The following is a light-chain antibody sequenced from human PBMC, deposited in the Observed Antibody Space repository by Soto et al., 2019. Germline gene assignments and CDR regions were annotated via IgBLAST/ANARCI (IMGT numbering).Light chain of an antibody. J-gene: IGKJ2*01. CDR1: QSLVYGDGYTY. CDR2: RIS. Sequence: EVVMTQSPLSLPVTLGQPASISCRSSQSLVYGDGYTYLNWFQQRPGQSPRRLIYRISDRDSGAPERFSGSGSGTVFTLKISGVGAEDVGFYYCMQASHWPYTFGQGTKLEI. CDR3: MQASHWPYT. V-gene: IGKV2-30*01.